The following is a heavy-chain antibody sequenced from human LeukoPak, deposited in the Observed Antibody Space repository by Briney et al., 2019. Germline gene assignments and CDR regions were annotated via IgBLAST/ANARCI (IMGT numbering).Heavy chain of an antibody. V-gene: IGHV3-30*04. D-gene: IGHD3-22*01. Sequence: GRSLRLSCAASGFTFSSSAMHWVRQAPGKGLEWVAVISYDGSNKYYADSVKGRFTISRDNSKNTLYLQMNSLRAEDTAVYYCARESYYYDSSGYYSRKPFDYWGQGTLVTVSS. CDR2: ISYDGSNK. J-gene: IGHJ4*02. CDR1: GFTFSSSA. CDR3: ARESYYYDSSGYYSRKPFDY.